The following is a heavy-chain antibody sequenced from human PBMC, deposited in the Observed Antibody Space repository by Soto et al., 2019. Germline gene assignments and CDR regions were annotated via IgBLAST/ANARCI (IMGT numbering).Heavy chain of an antibody. CDR3: ARAGEDYDILTGYYLSYYYYYGMDV. CDR2: ISSSSSTI. CDR1: GFTFSSYS. D-gene: IGHD3-9*01. V-gene: IGHV3-48*02. Sequence: EVQLVESGGGLVQPGGSLRLSCAASGFTFSSYSMNWVRQAPGKGLEWVSYISSSSSTIYYADSVKGRFTISRDNAKNSLYLQMNSLRDEDTAVYYCARAGEDYDILTGYYLSYYYYYGMDVWGQGTTVTVSS. J-gene: IGHJ6*02.